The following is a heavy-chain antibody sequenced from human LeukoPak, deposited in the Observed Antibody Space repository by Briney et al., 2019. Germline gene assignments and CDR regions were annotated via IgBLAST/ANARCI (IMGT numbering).Heavy chain of an antibody. V-gene: IGHV3-30*02. CDR3: AKDSSVGYSDWLAPGGDPYYMDV. CDR1: GFTFSSYG. J-gene: IGHJ6*03. Sequence: GGSLRLSCAASGFTFSSYGMHWVRQAPGKGLEWVAFIRYDGSNKSYADSVKGRFTISRDNSKNTLYLQMNSLRAEDTAVYYCAKDSSVGYSDWLAPGGDPYYMDVWGKGTTVTSSS. CDR2: IRYDGSNK. D-gene: IGHD3-9*01.